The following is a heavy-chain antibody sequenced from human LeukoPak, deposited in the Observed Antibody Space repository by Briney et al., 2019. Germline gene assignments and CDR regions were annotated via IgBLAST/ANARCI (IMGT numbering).Heavy chain of an antibody. CDR2: ISYDGSNK. CDR3: ARAGEYCSSTSCPKTYYYYMDV. J-gene: IGHJ6*03. CDR1: GFTFSSYA. V-gene: IGHV3-30-3*01. D-gene: IGHD2-2*01. Sequence: GGSLRLSCAASGFTFSSYAMHWVRQAPGKGLEWVAVISYDGSNKYYADSVKGRFTISRDNSKNTLYLQMNSLRAEDTAVYYCARAGEYCSSTSCPKTYYYYMDVWGKGTTVTVSS.